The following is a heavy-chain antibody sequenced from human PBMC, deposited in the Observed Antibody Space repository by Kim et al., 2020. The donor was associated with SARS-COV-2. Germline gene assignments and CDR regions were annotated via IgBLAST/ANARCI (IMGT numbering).Heavy chain of an antibody. CDR2: INHSGST. Sequence: SETLSLTCAVYGGSFSGYYWSWIRQPPGKGLEWIGEINHSGSTNYNPSLKSRVTISVDTSKNQFSPKLSSVTAADTAVYYCARKMVHSSDGDYWGQGTLVTVSS. J-gene: IGHJ4*02. D-gene: IGHD6-25*01. V-gene: IGHV4-34*01. CDR3: ARKMVHSSDGDY. CDR1: GGSFSGYY.